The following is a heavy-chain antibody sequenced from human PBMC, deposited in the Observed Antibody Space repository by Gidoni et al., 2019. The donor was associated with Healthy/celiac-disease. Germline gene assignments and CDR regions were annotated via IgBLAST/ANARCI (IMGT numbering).Heavy chain of an antibody. V-gene: IGHV1-2*02. J-gene: IGHJ5*02. Sequence: QVQLVQSGAEVKTPGASVKVSCKASGYTFPGYYMPGVRQAPGQGLEWKGWINPNSGGTNYAQKFQGRVTMTRGTSISTAYMELSRLRSDDTAVYYCARDFFGLEWELPTSLKFDPWGQGTLVTVSS. D-gene: IGHD1-26*01. CDR2: INPNSGGT. CDR1: GYTFPGYY. CDR3: ARDFFGLEWELPTSLKFDP.